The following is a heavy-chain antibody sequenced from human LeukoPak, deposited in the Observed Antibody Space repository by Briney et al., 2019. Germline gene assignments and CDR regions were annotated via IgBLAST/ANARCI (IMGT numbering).Heavy chain of an antibody. Sequence: SVKVSCKASGGTFSSYAISWVRQAPGQGLEWMGGIIPIYGAANYAQKFQGRVTITADESTSAAYMELSSLRSEDTAVYFCARGLKENYYYYAMDVWGQGTTVTVSS. CDR3: ARGLKENYYYYAMDV. CDR1: GGTFSSYA. CDR2: IIPIYGAA. V-gene: IGHV1-69*01. J-gene: IGHJ6*02.